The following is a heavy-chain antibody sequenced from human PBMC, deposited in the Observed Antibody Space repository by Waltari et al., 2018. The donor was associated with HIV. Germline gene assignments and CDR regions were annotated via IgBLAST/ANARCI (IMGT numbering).Heavy chain of an antibody. V-gene: IGHV6-1*01. CDR1: GHTVSSNTAA. Sequence: QVQLQQSGPGLVKPSQTLSLTCAISGHTVSSNTAAWNWLRQSPSRGLECLGRTYYRSKWQSYYVAAVKSRITITPDTSSNPFSLQLNSVTPEDTAVYYCARAPNGGWYFDLWGRGTLVTVSS. CDR3: ARAPNGGWYFDL. D-gene: IGHD2-8*01. J-gene: IGHJ2*01. CDR2: TYYRSKWQS.